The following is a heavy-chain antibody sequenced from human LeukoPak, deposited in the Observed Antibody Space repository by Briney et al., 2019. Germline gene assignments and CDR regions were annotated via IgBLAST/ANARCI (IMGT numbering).Heavy chain of an antibody. D-gene: IGHD3-3*01. Sequence: ASVKVSCTASGYTFTGYYMHWVRQAPGQGLEWMGWINPNSGGTNYAQKFQGWVTMTRDTSISTAYMELSRLRSDDTAVYYCARALDGDFWSGSYNWFDPWGQGTLVTVSS. V-gene: IGHV1-2*04. CDR2: INPNSGGT. CDR3: ARALDGDFWSGSYNWFDP. CDR1: GYTFTGYY. J-gene: IGHJ5*02.